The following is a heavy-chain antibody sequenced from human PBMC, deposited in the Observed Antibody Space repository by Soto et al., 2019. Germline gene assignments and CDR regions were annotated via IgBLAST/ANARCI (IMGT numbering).Heavy chain of an antibody. Sequence: PSETLSLTCTVSGGSISSYYWSWIRQPPGKGLEWIGYIYYSGSTNYNPSLKSRVTISVDTSKNQFSLKLSSVTAADTAVYYCVRAQGGLEWVYYYGMDVWGQGTTVTVSS. CDR3: VRAQGGLEWVYYYGMDV. D-gene: IGHD3-3*01. CDR2: IYYSGST. CDR1: GGSISSYY. J-gene: IGHJ6*02. V-gene: IGHV4-59*01.